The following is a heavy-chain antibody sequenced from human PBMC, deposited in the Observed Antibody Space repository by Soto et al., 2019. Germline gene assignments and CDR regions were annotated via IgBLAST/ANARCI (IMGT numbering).Heavy chain of an antibody. Sequence: QVQLVQSGPEVKKPGASVRVSCKASGYTFTGYYIHWVRQAPGPGLEWMGWVSPLSGGTNLAQRFQGRVTLTRDTSIITAYMELNSLRAGDTALYFCSREFDSVDFGLDLWGQGTTVSVSS. CDR2: VSPLSGGT. D-gene: IGHD2-15*01. CDR3: SREFDSVDFGLDL. J-gene: IGHJ6*02. V-gene: IGHV1-2*02. CDR1: GYTFTGYY.